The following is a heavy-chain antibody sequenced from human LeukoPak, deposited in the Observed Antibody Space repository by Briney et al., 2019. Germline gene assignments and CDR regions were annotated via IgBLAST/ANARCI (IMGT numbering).Heavy chain of an antibody. CDR2: IYYSGST. D-gene: IGHD6-19*01. J-gene: IGHJ4*02. CDR1: GGSMSRYY. V-gene: IGHV4-59*01. Sequence: SETLSLTCSVSGGSMSRYYWSWIRQPPGKGLEWIGYIYYSGSTNYDPSLKSRVTISVDTSKKEFSLKLSSVTAADTAVYFCARLEYSSGWYVYWGQGTLVTVSS. CDR3: ARLEYSSGWYVY.